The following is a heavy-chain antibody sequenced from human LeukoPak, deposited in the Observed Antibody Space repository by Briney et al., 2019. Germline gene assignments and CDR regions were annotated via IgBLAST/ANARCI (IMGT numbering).Heavy chain of an antibody. J-gene: IGHJ4*02. V-gene: IGHV1-2*02. Sequence: ASVKVSCKASGYTFTGYHMHWVRQAPGQGLEWMGWINPNSGGTNYAQKFQGGVTMTRDTSISTAYMELSRLRSDDTAVYYCARGSITMVRGVIGRYWGQGTLVTVSS. D-gene: IGHD3-10*01. CDR2: INPNSGGT. CDR3: ARGSITMVRGVIGRY. CDR1: GYTFTGYH.